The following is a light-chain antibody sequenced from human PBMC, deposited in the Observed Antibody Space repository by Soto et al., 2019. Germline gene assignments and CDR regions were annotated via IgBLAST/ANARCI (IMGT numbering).Light chain of an antibody. Sequence: DIQMTQSPSTLSASVGDRVTITCRASQSISSWLAWYQQKPGKAPKLLIFDASSFESGVPSRFSGSGSGTEFTLTISSLQPDDFATYYCQQYNSDSATFGQGTKLEIK. CDR1: QSISSW. V-gene: IGKV1-5*01. CDR3: QQYNSDSAT. CDR2: DAS. J-gene: IGKJ2*01.